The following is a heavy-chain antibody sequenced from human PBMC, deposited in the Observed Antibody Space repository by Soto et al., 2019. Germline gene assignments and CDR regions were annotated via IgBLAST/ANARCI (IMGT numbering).Heavy chain of an antibody. D-gene: IGHD3-22*01. Sequence: QVQLVQSGAEVKKPGSSVKVSCKASGGTFSSYAISWVRQAPGQGLEWMGGIIPIFGTANYAQKFQGRVTITADVSTSTAYMELSSMRSEETAVYYCARQTTTTYYYDSSGFYLFDYLGPGTLVTVS. CDR2: IIPIFGTA. J-gene: IGHJ4*02. V-gene: IGHV1-69*12. CDR1: GGTFSSYA. CDR3: ARQTTTTYYYDSSGFYLFDY.